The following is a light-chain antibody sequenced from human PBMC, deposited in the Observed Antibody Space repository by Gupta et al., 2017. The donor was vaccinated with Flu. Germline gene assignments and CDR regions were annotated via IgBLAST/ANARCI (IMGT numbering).Light chain of an antibody. J-gene: IGLJ1*01. V-gene: IGLV2-14*01. CDR1: SSDIGFYNY. Sequence: TISCTGTSSDIGFYNYVSWYQQHPGKAPKFIMYEVSNRPSGVSHRFSGSKSGNTASLTISGLQAEDEADYYCFSYTTRSTPFVFGTGTKVTVI. CDR3: FSYTTRSTPFV. CDR2: EVS.